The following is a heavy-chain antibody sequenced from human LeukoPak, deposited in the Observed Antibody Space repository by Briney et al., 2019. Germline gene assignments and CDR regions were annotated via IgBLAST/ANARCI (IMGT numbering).Heavy chain of an antibody. J-gene: IGHJ3*02. CDR1: GFTFSSYG. V-gene: IGHV3-23*01. D-gene: IGHD2-2*01. CDR2: ISGSGGST. Sequence: PGGSLRLSCAASGFTFSSYGVSWVRQAPGKGLEWVSAISGSGGSTYYADSVKGRFTISRDNSKNTLYLQMNSLRAEDTAVYYCAKDFNQLLLTGRDAFDIWGQGTMVTVSS. CDR3: AKDFNQLLLTGRDAFDI.